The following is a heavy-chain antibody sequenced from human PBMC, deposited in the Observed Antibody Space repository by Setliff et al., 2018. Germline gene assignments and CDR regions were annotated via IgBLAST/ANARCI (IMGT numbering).Heavy chain of an antibody. CDR2: ISAYNGNT. V-gene: IGHV1-18*01. CDR1: GYTFTSYG. Sequence: ASVKVSCKASGYTFTSYGISWVRQAPGQGLEWMGWISAYNGNTNYAQKLQGRVTMTTDTSTSTAYMELRSLRSDDTAVYYCARGAVRITFGGVIVMLYAVDIWGQGTMVTVSS. CDR3: ARGAVRITFGGVIVMLYAVDI. J-gene: IGHJ3*02. D-gene: IGHD3-16*02.